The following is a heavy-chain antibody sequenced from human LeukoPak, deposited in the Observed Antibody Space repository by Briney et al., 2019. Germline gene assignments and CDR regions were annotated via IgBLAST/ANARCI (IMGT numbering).Heavy chain of an antibody. CDR1: GGSFSGYY. CDR2: IHYSGSA. Sequence: SETLSLTCAVYGGSFSGYYWTWIRQPPGKGLEWIGEIHYSGSATYNPSLKSRVTISVDTSKNQFSLKLSSVTAADTAVYYCARRSGTYHAFDIWGQGTMVTVSS. CDR3: ARRSGTYHAFDI. V-gene: IGHV4-34*01. D-gene: IGHD1-26*01. J-gene: IGHJ3*02.